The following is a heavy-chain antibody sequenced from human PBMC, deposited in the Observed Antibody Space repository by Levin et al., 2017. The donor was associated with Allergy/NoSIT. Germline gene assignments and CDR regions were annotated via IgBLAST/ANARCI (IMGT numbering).Heavy chain of an antibody. Sequence: PGGSLRLSCAASGFTFSSYAMHWVRQAPGKGLEWVAVISYDGSNKYYADSVKGRFTISRDNSKNTLYLQMNSLRAEDTAVYYCARDESTYYYYSSGYLDYYYGMDVWGQGTTVTVSS. V-gene: IGHV3-30*04. CDR1: GFTFSSYA. D-gene: IGHD3-22*01. CDR3: ARDESTYYYYSSGYLDYYYGMDV. J-gene: IGHJ6*02. CDR2: ISYDGSNK.